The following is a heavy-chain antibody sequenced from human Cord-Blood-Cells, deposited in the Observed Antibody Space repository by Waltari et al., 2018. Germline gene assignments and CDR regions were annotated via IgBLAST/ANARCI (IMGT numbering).Heavy chain of an antibody. V-gene: IGHV4-4*07. CDR1: GGSISSYY. Sequence: QVQLQESGPGLVKPSETLSLTCTVSGGSISSYYWSWIRQPAGKGLEWIGRFYTSGSNNYNPALKSRVTMAVDTSKNQFSLKLSPVAAADTAVYYCAYYDFWSGYYDYWGQGTLVTVSS. CDR3: AYYDFWSGYYDY. D-gene: IGHD3-3*01. CDR2: FYTSGSN. J-gene: IGHJ4*02.